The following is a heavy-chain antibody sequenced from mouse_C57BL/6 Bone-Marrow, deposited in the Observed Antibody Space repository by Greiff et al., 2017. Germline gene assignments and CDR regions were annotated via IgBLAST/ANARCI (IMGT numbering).Heavy chain of an antibody. CDR1: GYSITSGYY. J-gene: IGHJ4*01. V-gene: IGHV3-6*01. Sequence: EVHLVESGPGLVKPSQSLSLTCSVTGYSITSGYYWNWIRQFPGNKLEWMGYISYDGSNNYNPSLKNRISITLDPSKNQFFLKLNSVTTEDTATYYCAHSNYLGYWGQGTSVTVSS. CDR2: ISYDGSN. D-gene: IGHD2-5*01. CDR3: AHSNYLGY.